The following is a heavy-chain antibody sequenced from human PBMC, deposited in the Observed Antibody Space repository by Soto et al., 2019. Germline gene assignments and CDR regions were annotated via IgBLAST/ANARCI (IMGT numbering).Heavy chain of an antibody. J-gene: IGHJ6*01. D-gene: IGHD3-9*01. V-gene: IGHV5-51*01. Sequence: VTRSGEGCGGRVSRSWWGWVRQKPGKGLEWMGIIYPGDSDTRYRPSFQGQATISADKSISTAYLQWSSMKASDTAMYYCVRRSYDILPQLHHYGIDV. CDR3: VRRSYDILPQLHHYGIDV. CDR2: IYPGDSDT. CDR1: GGRVSRSW.